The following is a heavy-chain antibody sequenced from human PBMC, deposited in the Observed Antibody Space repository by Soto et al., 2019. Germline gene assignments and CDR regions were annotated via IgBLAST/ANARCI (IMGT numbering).Heavy chain of an antibody. CDR2: ISGSGGST. CDR1: GFTFSSYA. CDR3: AKGIVVVAATRGFDFGPPNCFDP. J-gene: IGHJ5*02. V-gene: IGHV3-23*01. D-gene: IGHD2-15*01. Sequence: EVQLLESGGGLVQPGGSLRLSCAASGFTFSSYAMSWVRQAPGKGLEWVSAISGSGGSTYYADSVKGRFTISRDNSKNTLYLQMNSLRAEDTAVYYCAKGIVVVAATRGFDFGPPNCFDPWGQGTLVTVSS.